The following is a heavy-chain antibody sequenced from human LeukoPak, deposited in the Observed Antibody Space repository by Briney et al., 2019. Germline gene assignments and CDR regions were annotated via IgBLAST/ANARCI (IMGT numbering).Heavy chain of an antibody. CDR1: GGSISSSSYY. Sequence: PSDTLSLTCTVSGGSISSSSYYWGWIRQPPGKGLEWIGSIYYSGSTYYNPSLKSRVTISVDTSKNQFSLKLSSVTAADTAVYYCARLSSSGWYLFDYWGQGTLVTVSS. D-gene: IGHD6-19*01. J-gene: IGHJ4*02. V-gene: IGHV4-39*01. CDR2: IYYSGST. CDR3: ARLSSSGWYLFDY.